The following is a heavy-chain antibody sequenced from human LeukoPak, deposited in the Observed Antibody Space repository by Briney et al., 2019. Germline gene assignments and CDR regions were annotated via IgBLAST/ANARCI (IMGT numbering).Heavy chain of an antibody. D-gene: IGHD2-21*02. V-gene: IGHV4-34*01. J-gene: IGHJ4*02. Sequence: PSETLSLTCTVYGVSFSGYYWSWIRQPPGKGLERIGEINHSGNTNYNPSLKSRVTISVDTSKNQFSLKLSSVTAADTAVYYCARGPPYIVVVTAIGFFDYWGQGALVTVSS. CDR3: ARGPPYIVVVTAIGFFDY. CDR1: GVSFSGYY. CDR2: INHSGNT.